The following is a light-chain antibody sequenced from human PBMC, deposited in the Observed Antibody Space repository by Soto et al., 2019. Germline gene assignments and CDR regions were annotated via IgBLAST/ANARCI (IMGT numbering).Light chain of an antibody. CDR2: AAS. CDR3: QQYGSSGT. J-gene: IGKJ1*01. Sequence: EIVMTQSPATLTVSPGERATLSCRASQRVASNLAWYQQKPGQAPRLLIYAASTMATGIPARFSGSGSGTEFTLAISSLQYEDFAVYYCQQYGSSGTFGQGTKVDIK. V-gene: IGKV3-15*01. CDR1: QRVASN.